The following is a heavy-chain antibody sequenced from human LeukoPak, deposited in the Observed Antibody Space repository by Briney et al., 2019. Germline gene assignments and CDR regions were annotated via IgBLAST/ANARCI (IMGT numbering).Heavy chain of an antibody. Sequence: PSETLSLTCTVSGGAISTYYWNWIRQPPGKELEWIGYIYYSGSTDYNPSLKSRVTLTVDTSKNQLSLILRSVTAADTAVYYCASGSAIAAATLQHWGQGTLVIVSS. CDR1: GGAISTYY. D-gene: IGHD6-13*01. V-gene: IGHV4-59*01. J-gene: IGHJ1*01. CDR3: ASGSAIAAATLQH. CDR2: IYYSGST.